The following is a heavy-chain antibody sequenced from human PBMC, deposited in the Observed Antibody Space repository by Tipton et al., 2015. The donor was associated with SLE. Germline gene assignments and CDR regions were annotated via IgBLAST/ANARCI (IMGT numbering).Heavy chain of an antibody. D-gene: IGHD3-22*01. CDR1: GGSISSHY. J-gene: IGHJ4*02. CDR2: IYCSGST. CDR3: ARHVLLYYYDSSGYYFDY. Sequence: GLVKPSETLSLTCTVSGGSISSHYWSWIRQPPGKGLEWIGYIYCSGSTNYNPSLKSRVTISVDTSKNQFSLKLSSVTAADTAVYYCARHVLLYYYDSSGYYFDYWGQGTLVTVSS. V-gene: IGHV4-59*08.